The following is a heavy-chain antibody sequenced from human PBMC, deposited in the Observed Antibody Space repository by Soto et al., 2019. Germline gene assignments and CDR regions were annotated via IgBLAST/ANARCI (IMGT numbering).Heavy chain of an antibody. Sequence: SETLSLTCAVYGGSFSAYYWSWVRQPPGKGLEWIGEIIHSESTKYNPSPKSRVTISVDTSKNQSSLKLSSVTAADTAVYYCARQRPTDGRWEFANYYGMDVWGQGTPVTVSS. V-gene: IGHV4-34*12. CDR1: GGSFSAYY. CDR2: IIHSEST. CDR3: ARQRPTDGRWEFANYYGMDV. J-gene: IGHJ6*02. D-gene: IGHD1-26*01.